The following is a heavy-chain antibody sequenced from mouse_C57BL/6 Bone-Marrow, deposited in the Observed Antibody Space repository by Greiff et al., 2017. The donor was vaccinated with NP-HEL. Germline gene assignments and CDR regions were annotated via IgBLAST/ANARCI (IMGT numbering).Heavy chain of an antibody. D-gene: IGHD1-1*01. V-gene: IGHV10-3*01. CDR2: IRSKSSNYAT. CDR1: GFTFNTYA. Sequence: EVQGVESGGGLVQPKGSLKLSCAASGFTFNTYAMHWVRQAPGKGLEWVARIRSKSSNYATYYADSVKDRFTISRDDSQSMLYLQMNNLKTEDTAMYYCGRDGYYGSSRYFDVWGTGTTVTVSS. J-gene: IGHJ1*03. CDR3: GRDGYYGSSRYFDV.